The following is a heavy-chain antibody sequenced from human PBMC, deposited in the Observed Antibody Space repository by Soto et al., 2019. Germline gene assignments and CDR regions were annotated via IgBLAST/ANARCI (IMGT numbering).Heavy chain of an antibody. J-gene: IGHJ4*02. CDR1: GFTFTSSA. D-gene: IGHD3-3*01. Sequence: SVKVSCKASGFTFTSSAVQWVRQARGQRLEWIGWIVVGSGNTNYAQKFQERVTITRDMSTSTAYMELSSLRSEDTGVYYCAASASGRFLENDYWGQGTLVTVSS. V-gene: IGHV1-58*01. CDR3: AASASGRFLENDY. CDR2: IVVGSGNT.